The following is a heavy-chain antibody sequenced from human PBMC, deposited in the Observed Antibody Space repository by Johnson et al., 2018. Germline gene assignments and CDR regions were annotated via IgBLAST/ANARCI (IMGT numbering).Heavy chain of an antibody. CDR2: IIPTFGTV. Sequence: VQLVESGAEVKKPGSSVKVSCKASGGTFSSYAISWVRQAPGQGLEWMGGIIPTFGTVHYAQTFQGRVRITADESTSTAQMELSSLRPEDTAVYYCARGELPLKEYFQHSGQGTLVTVSS. D-gene: IGHD1-26*01. CDR1: GGTFSSYA. CDR3: ARGELPLKEYFQH. V-gene: IGHV1-69*01. J-gene: IGHJ1*01.